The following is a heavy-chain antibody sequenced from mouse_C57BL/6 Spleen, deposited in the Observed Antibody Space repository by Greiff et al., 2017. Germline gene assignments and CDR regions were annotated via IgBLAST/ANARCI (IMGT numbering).Heavy chain of an antibody. J-gene: IGHJ4*01. CDR1: GFSLRTSGMG. V-gene: IGHV8-12*01. D-gene: IGHD2-3*01. CDR2: IYWDDDK. Sequence: QVTLKVSGPGILQSSQTLSLTCSFSGFSLRTSGMGVSWIRQPSGKGLEWLAHIYWDDDKRYNPSLKSRLTISKDTSRNQVFLKITSVDTADTATYYCARLGPLYDGYGYAMDYWGQGTSVTVSS. CDR3: ARLGPLYDGYGYAMDY.